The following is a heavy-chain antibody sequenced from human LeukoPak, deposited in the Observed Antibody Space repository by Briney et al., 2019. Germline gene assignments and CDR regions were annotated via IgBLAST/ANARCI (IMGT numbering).Heavy chain of an antibody. Sequence: PSETLSLTCTVSDXSISTFYWSWIRQSPGKGLEWIGYIHNSGGTNYNPSPKRRVTISVDTSKNQFSLKLSSVTAADTAVYYCASALTTLEYFQHWGRGTLVTVSS. CDR1: DXSISTFY. J-gene: IGHJ1*01. D-gene: IGHD4-17*01. CDR2: IHNSGGT. V-gene: IGHV4-59*01. CDR3: ASALTTLEYFQH.